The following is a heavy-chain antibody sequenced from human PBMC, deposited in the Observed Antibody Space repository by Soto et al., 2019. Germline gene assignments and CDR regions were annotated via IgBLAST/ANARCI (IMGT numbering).Heavy chain of an antibody. CDR2: IYHSGST. V-gene: IGHV4-4*02. CDR3: ARARGTVPAAMWYYGMDV. CDR1: GGSISSSNW. J-gene: IGHJ6*02. D-gene: IGHD2-2*01. Sequence: QVQLQESGPGLVKPSGTLSLTCAVSGGSISSSNWWSWVRQPPGKGLEWIGEIYHSGSTNYNPSLKSRVTISVDKSKNQFSLKLSSVTAADTAVYYCARARGTVPAAMWYYGMDVWGQGTTVTVSS.